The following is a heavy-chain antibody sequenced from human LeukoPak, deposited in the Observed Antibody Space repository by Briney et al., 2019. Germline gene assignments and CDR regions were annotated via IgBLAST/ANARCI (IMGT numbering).Heavy chain of an antibody. CDR1: GYTFTGYY. Sequence: GASVKVSCKASGYTFTGYYMHWVRQAPGQGLEWMGRINPNNGATNYAQKLQGRATITGDTSISTAYMELSSLRSDDTAVYYCTRETGSYHGNDYWGQGTLVTVSS. J-gene: IGHJ4*02. D-gene: IGHD1-26*01. CDR3: TRETGSYHGNDY. CDR2: INPNNGAT. V-gene: IGHV1-2*06.